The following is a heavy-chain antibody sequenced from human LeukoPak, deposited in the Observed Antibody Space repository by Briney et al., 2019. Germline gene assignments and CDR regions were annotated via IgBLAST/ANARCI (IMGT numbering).Heavy chain of an antibody. Sequence: SETLSLTCAVSGGSISSSNWWSWVRQPPGKGLEWIGEIYHSGSTNYNPSLKSRVTISVDKPKSQFSLKLSSVTAADTAVYYCARRALRWTMVRGVNSCYDYWGQGTLVTVSS. CDR2: IYHSGST. D-gene: IGHD3-10*01. J-gene: IGHJ4*02. CDR3: ARRALRWTMVRGVNSCYDY. CDR1: GGSISSSNW. V-gene: IGHV4-4*02.